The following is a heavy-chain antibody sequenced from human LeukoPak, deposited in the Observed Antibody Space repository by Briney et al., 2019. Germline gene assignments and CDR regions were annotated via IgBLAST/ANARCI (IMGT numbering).Heavy chain of an antibody. D-gene: IGHD6-13*01. Sequence: GASVKVSCKASGYTFTDHAMHWVRQAPGQRLEWMGWINAVNGNTKYSQNLQGRVTITRDTSATTAYMELSSLRSEGTAVYYCARPNSSPPGNLFGSLGQGTLVTVSS. CDR1: GYTFTDHA. V-gene: IGHV1-3*01. J-gene: IGHJ5*01. CDR2: INAVNGNT. CDR3: ARPNSSPPGNLFGS.